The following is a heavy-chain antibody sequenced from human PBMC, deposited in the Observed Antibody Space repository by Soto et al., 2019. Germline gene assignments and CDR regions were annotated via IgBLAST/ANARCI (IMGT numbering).Heavy chain of an antibody. CDR3: ARHGSYYDILTGYYWDWFDP. J-gene: IGHJ5*02. CDR1: GGTFSSYA. Sequence: QVQLVQSGAEVKKPGSSVKVSCKASGGTFSSYAISWVRQAPGQGLEWMGGIIPVFGTANYAQKFQGRVTITADKSTSTAYMEVSSLRSEDTAVYYCARHGSYYDILTGYYWDWFDPWGQGTLVTVSS. D-gene: IGHD3-9*01. V-gene: IGHV1-69*06. CDR2: IIPVFGTA.